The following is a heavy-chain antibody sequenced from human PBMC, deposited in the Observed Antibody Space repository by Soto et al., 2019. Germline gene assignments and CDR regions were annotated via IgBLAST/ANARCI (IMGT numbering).Heavy chain of an antibody. CDR2: ISYDGSKK. D-gene: IGHD2-2*02. CDR3: ARVGHCSSTSCYIGWFDP. Sequence: GGSLRLSCAASGFTFSSYTMHWVRQAPGKGLEWVAVISYDGSKKYYADSVKGRFTISRDNSKNTLYLQMNSLRAEDTAVYYCARVGHCSSTSCYIGWFDPWGHGTLVTHSS. V-gene: IGHV3-30-3*01. J-gene: IGHJ5*02. CDR1: GFTFSSYT.